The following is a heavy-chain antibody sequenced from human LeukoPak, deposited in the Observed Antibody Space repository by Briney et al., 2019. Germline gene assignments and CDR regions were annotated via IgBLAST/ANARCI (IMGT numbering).Heavy chain of an antibody. Sequence: PGGSLRLSCAASGFTFDDYGMSWVRQAPGKGLEWVSGINWNGGSTGYADSVKGRFTISRDNAKNSLYLQMNSLRAEDTALYHCARENLDAYYYYYMDVWGKGTTVTISS. V-gene: IGHV3-20*01. CDR3: ARENLDAYYYYYMDV. D-gene: IGHD2-8*01. CDR1: GFTFDDYG. CDR2: INWNGGST. J-gene: IGHJ6*03.